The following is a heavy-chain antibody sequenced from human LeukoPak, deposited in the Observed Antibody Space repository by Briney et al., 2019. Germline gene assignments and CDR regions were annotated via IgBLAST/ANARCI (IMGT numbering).Heavy chain of an antibody. CDR2: IKQDGSEI. Sequence: PGGSLRLSCAASGFTFSSYWMSWVRQAPGKGLEWVANIKQDGSEIYYVDSVKGRFTISRDNAKNSLYLQMNSLRAEDTAVYYCAREDRDGYNYYWGQGTLVTVSS. D-gene: IGHD5-24*01. CDR1: GFTFSSYW. V-gene: IGHV3-7*01. J-gene: IGHJ4*02. CDR3: AREDRDGYNYY.